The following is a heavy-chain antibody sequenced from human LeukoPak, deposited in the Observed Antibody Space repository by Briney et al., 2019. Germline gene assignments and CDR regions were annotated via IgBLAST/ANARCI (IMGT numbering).Heavy chain of an antibody. CDR1: GFTFSDYY. J-gene: IGHJ4*02. CDR2: ISSSGSTI. D-gene: IGHD5-24*01. V-gene: IGHV3-11*01. Sequence: GGSLRLSCAASGFTFSDYYMSWIRQAPGKGLEWVSYISSSGSTIYYADSVKGRFTISRDNAKNSLYLQMNSLRAEDMAVYYCAGRRDGYDSDDYWGQGTLVTVSS. CDR3: AGRRDGYDSDDY.